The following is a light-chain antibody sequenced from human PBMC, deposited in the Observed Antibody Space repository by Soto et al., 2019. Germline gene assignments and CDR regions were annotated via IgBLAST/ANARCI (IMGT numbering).Light chain of an antibody. Sequence: EFVLTQSPGTLSLSPGERATLSCRASQSVSSSYLAWYQQKPGQAPRILIYGASTRATGIPDRFSGSGSGTDFTLTISRLEPEDFALYYWQLYGSSPPLTFGGGTKVEIK. CDR1: QSVSSSY. J-gene: IGKJ4*01. CDR3: QLYGSSPPLT. V-gene: IGKV3-20*01. CDR2: GAS.